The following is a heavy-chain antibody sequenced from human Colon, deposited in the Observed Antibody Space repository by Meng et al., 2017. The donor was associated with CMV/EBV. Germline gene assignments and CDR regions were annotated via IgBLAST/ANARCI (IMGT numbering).Heavy chain of an antibody. CDR1: GFTFSSYA. J-gene: IGHJ4*02. CDR3: ARDQEDSLFDY. D-gene: IGHD2-15*01. V-gene: IGHV3-30*04. Sequence: GESLKISCAASGFTFSSYAMHWVRQAPGKGLEWVAVISYDGSNKYYADSVKGRFTISRDNSKNTLYLQMNSLRAEDTAVYYCARDQEDSLFDYWGQGTLVTVSS. CDR2: ISYDGSNK.